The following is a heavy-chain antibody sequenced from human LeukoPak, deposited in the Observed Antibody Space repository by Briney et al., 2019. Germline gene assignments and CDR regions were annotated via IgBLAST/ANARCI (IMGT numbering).Heavy chain of an antibody. CDR2: IYSGGST. V-gene: IGHV3-66*01. CDR3: ARGGGYYDSSGYYKHFDY. D-gene: IGHD3-22*01. CDR1: GFTVSSNY. Sequence: GGSLRLSCAASGFTVSSNYMSWFRQAPGKGLEWVSVIYSGGSTHYADSVKGRFTISRDNSKNTLYLQMNSLRAEDTAVYYCARGGGYYDSSGYYKHFDYWGQGTLVTVSS. J-gene: IGHJ4*02.